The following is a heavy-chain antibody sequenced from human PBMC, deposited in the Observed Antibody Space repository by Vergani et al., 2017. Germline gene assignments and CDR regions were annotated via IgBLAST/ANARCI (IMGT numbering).Heavy chain of an antibody. J-gene: IGHJ5*01. D-gene: IGHD1-1*01. CDR1: GFTFSSHG. CDR3: ARRGNEKRLDS. CDR2: IWYDGSNK. V-gene: IGHV3-33*01. Sequence: QVQLVESGGGVVQPGESLRLSCVASGFTFSSHGMHWVRQAPGKGLEWVAVIWYDGSNKYYGDSVKGRFTNSRDKSKNTLYLQMNSLRVEDTAVYYCARRGNEKRLDSWGQGTLVTVSS.